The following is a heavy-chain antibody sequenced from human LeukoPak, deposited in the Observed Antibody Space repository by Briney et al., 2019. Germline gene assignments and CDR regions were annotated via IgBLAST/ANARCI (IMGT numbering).Heavy chain of an antibody. CDR2: IYHSGRT. CDR3: ARDSTTVTYYYYYYYMDV. CDR1: GYSISSGYY. D-gene: IGHD4-17*01. J-gene: IGHJ6*03. Sequence: SETLSLTCTVSGYSISSGYYWGWIRQPPGKGLEWIGSIYHSGRTFYNPSLKSRVTISVDTSKNQFSLKLSSVTAADTAVYYCARDSTTVTYYYYYYYMDVWGKGTTVTVSS. V-gene: IGHV4-38-2*02.